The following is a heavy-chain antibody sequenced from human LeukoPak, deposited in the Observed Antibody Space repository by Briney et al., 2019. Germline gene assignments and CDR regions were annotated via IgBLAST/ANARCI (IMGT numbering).Heavy chain of an antibody. J-gene: IGHJ4*02. V-gene: IGHV3-30*02. CDR2: IRFAGGNK. Sequence: GGSLRLSCAASGFTFSSYNMHWVRQAPGEGLEWVAFIRFAGGNKDYADSVKGRFTISRDNSKNMLHLQMNSLRPEDTAMYYCAKDYNWGFDYWGQGTLVTVSS. D-gene: IGHD1-20*01. CDR3: AKDYNWGFDY. CDR1: GFTFSSYN.